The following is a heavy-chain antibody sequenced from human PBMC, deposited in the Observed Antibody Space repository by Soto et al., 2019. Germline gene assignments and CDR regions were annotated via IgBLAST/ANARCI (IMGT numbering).Heavy chain of an antibody. V-gene: IGHV1-46*01. Sequence: ASVKVSCKASGYTFTSYYMHWVRQAPGQGLEWMGIINPSGGSTTYAQKFQGRVSMTRDTSTSTVYMELSSLRSEDTAVYYCAREGIVGATIPGYFDYWGQGTLVTVSS. D-gene: IGHD1-26*01. J-gene: IGHJ4*02. CDR1: GYTFTSYY. CDR2: INPSGGST. CDR3: AREGIVGATIPGYFDY.